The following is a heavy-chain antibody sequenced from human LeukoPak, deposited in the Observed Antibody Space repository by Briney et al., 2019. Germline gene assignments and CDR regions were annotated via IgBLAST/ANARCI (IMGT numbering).Heavy chain of an antibody. CDR2: INPSGDST. CDR1: GYSFTSYY. D-gene: IGHD6-13*01. Sequence: ASVKVSCKASGYSFTSYYMHWVRQAPGQGLEGMGIINPSGDSTSYAQKFQGRVTMTRDMSTSTDYMELSSLRSEDTAVYYCARGPSSSWYRKGLNWFDPWGQGTLVTVSS. J-gene: IGHJ5*02. V-gene: IGHV1-46*01. CDR3: ARGPSSSWYRKGLNWFDP.